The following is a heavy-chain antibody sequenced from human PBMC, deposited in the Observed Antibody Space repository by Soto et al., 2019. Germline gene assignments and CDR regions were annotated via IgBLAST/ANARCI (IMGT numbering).Heavy chain of an antibody. Sequence: QITLKESGPTLLEPTQTLTLTCAFSGFSLTSSGVGVGWLRQAPGKAPECLGIIHWDGDRWYNPSLRPRLTITKDTSKNQVVLTMTYVEPVDTATYYCAHRVPYNSYWDVGWFDPWGQGTLVTVS. CDR2: IHWDGDR. J-gene: IGHJ5*02. CDR1: GFSLTSSGVG. V-gene: IGHV2-5*02. D-gene: IGHD1-20*01. CDR3: AHRVPYNSYWDVGWFDP.